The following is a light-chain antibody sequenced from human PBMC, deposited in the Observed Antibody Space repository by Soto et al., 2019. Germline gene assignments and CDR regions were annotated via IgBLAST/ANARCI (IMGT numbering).Light chain of an antibody. Sequence: QSALTQPPSASGSPGQSVTISCTGTSSDVGGYNYVSWYQQHTAKAPKLMIYEVSKRPSGVPDRFSGSKSGNTASLTVSGHHAEDEADYYCSSYAGSNVVFGGGTKLTVL. CDR2: EVS. CDR3: SSYAGSNVV. J-gene: IGLJ2*01. CDR1: SSDVGGYNY. V-gene: IGLV2-8*01.